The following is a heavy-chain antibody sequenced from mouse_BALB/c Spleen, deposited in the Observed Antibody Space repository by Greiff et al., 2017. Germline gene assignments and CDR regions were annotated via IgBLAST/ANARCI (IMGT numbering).Heavy chain of an antibody. J-gene: IGHJ4*01. V-gene: IGHV2-9*02. CDR2: IWAGGST. CDR3: ARAYYRYDSAMDY. CDR1: GFSLTSYG. Sequence: QVQLKESGPGLVAPSQSLSITCTVSGFSLTSYGVHWVRQPPGKGLEWLGVIWAGGSTNYNSALMSRLSISKDNSKSQVFLKMNSLQTDDTAMYYCARAYYRYDSAMDYWGQGTSVTVTS. D-gene: IGHD2-14*01.